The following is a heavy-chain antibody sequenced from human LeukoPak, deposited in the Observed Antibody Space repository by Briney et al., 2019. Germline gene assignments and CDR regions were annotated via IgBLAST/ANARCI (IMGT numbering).Heavy chain of an antibody. CDR1: GGSFSGYY. CDR2: IYYSGST. V-gene: IGHV4-59*08. Sequence: PSETLSLTCAVYGGSFSGYYWSWIRQPPGKGLEWIGYIYYSGSTNYNPSLKSRVTISVDTSKNQFSLKLSSVTAADTAVYYCARPWSSAMVRGADDYWGQGTLVTVSS. CDR3: ARPWSSAMVRGADDY. J-gene: IGHJ4*02. D-gene: IGHD3-10*01.